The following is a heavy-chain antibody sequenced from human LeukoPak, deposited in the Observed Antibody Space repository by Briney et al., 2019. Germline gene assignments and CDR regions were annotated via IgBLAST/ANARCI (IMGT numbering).Heavy chain of an antibody. CDR3: AINGGGDSGYGNFDY. CDR2: IKWNSDSI. D-gene: IGHD5-12*01. CDR1: GFTFDDYA. Sequence: GGSLGLSCAVSGFTFDDYAMHWVRQVPGKGLEWVSGIKWNSDSIGYADSVKGRFTTSRDNAKNSLYLQMNSLRAEDTAFYYCAINGGGDSGYGNFDYWGQGTLVTVSS. V-gene: IGHV3-9*01. J-gene: IGHJ4*02.